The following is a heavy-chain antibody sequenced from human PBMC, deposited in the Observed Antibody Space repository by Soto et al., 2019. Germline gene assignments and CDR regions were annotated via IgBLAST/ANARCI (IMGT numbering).Heavy chain of an antibody. CDR1: GYTFTSYA. Sequence: GASVKVSCKASGYTFTSYAMHWVRQAPGQRLEWMGWINAGNGNTKYSQKFQGRVTITRDTSTSTAYMELSSLRSEDTAVYYCATVIRYSNWFDPWGQGTLVTVSS. CDR3: ATVIRYSNWFDP. V-gene: IGHV1-3*01. J-gene: IGHJ5*02. D-gene: IGHD1-26*01. CDR2: INAGNGNT.